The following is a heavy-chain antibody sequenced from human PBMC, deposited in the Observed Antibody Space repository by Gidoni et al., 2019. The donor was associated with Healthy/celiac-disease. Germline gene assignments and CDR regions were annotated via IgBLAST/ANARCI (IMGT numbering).Heavy chain of an antibody. CDR1: GYSFTSYW. V-gene: IGHV5-51*01. Sequence: EVQLVQSGAEVKKPGESLKISCKGSGYSFTSYWIGWVRQMPGKGLEWMGIIYPGDSDTRYSPSFQGQVTISADKSISTAYLQWSSLKASDTAMYYCARPITYYYDSSGYPDAFDIWGQGTMVTVSS. D-gene: IGHD3-22*01. CDR2: IYPGDSDT. CDR3: ARPITYYYDSSGYPDAFDI. J-gene: IGHJ3*02.